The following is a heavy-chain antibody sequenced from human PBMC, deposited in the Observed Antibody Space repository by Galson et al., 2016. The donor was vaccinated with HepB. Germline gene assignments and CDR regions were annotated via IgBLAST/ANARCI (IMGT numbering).Heavy chain of an antibody. V-gene: IGHV1-46*01. D-gene: IGHD4-17*01. CDR3: ARDLGDYGYH. CDR2: INPRAGST. J-gene: IGHJ5*02. CDR1: GYSFTSYY. Sequence: SVKVSCKASGYSFTSYYLHWVRQAPGQGLEWMGIINPRAGSTSYAQKFQGRVTMTRDTSTSTIYMELSSLRSEDTAVYYCARDLGDYGYHWGQGTLVTVSS.